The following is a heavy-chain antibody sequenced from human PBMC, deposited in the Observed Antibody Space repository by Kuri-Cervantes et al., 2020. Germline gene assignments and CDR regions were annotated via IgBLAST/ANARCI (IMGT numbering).Heavy chain of an antibody. CDR2: IYSGGST. Sequence: GESLKISCAASGFTVSSNYMSWVRQAPGKGLEWVSVIYSGGSTYYADSVKGRFTISRHNSKNTLYLQMNSLRAEDTAVYYCAKDQDDSSGYYGWYFDLWGRGTLVTVSS. J-gene: IGHJ2*01. CDR3: AKDQDDSSGYYGWYFDL. V-gene: IGHV3-53*04. CDR1: GFTVSSNY. D-gene: IGHD3-22*01.